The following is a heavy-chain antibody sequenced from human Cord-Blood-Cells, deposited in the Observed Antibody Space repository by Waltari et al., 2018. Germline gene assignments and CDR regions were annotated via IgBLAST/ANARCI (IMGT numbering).Heavy chain of an antibody. Sequence: QVQLQESGPGLVKPSQTLSPPCHFSGGSIRRGGYYWSWLRQHPGKGLEWIGYIYYSGSTYYNPSLKSRVTISVGTSKNQFSLKLSSVTAADTAVYYCARARRVDAFDIWGQGTMVTVSS. CDR1: GGSIRRGGYY. CDR3: ARARRVDAFDI. CDR2: IYYSGST. V-gene: IGHV4-31*03. J-gene: IGHJ3*02.